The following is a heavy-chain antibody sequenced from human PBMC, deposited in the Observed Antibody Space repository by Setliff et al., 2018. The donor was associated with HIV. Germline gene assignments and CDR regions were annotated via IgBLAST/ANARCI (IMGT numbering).Heavy chain of an antibody. CDR1: GGSISTNW. Sequence: PSETLSLTCAVSGGSISTNWWSWVRQPPGKGLEWIGEIYHSGSTNYNPSLRSRVTISVDKSKNQFSLKLNSVTAADTAIYYCARDYYDISGYYTDYWGQGTLVTVSS. J-gene: IGHJ4*02. D-gene: IGHD3-22*01. V-gene: IGHV4-4*02. CDR3: ARDYYDISGYYTDY. CDR2: IYHSGST.